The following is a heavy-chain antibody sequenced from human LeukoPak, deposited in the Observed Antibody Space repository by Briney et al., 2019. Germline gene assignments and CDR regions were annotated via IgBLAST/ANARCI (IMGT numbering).Heavy chain of an antibody. CDR3: ARQGVRGVPDY. CDR1: GGSISSYY. J-gene: IGHJ4*02. Sequence: TSETLPLTCTVSGGSISSYYWSWIRQPPGKGLEWIGYIYYGVSTNYNPSLKSRVTISVDTSKNQFSLKLSSVTAADTAVYYCARQGVRGVPDYWGQGTLVTVSS. CDR2: IYYGVST. D-gene: IGHD3-10*01. V-gene: IGHV4-59*08.